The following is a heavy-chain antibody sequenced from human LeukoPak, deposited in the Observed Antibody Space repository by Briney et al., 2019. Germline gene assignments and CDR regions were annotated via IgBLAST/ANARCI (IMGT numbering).Heavy chain of an antibody. V-gene: IGHV4-59*01. D-gene: IGHD3-10*01. CDR3: ARSVAGSGFYYYYMDV. Sequence: SETLSLTCTVSGGSISSYYWSWIRQPSGKGLEWIGYIYYSGSTNYNPSLKSRVTISVDTSKNQFSLKLSSVTAADTAVYYCARSVAGSGFYYYYMDVWGKGTTVTVSS. J-gene: IGHJ6*03. CDR1: GGSISSYY. CDR2: IYYSGST.